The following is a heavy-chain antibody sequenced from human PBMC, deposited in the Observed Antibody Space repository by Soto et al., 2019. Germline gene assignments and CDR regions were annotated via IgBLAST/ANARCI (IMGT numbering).Heavy chain of an antibody. CDR3: GGCIQGDYYYGRDV. V-gene: IGHV1-18*01. J-gene: IGHJ6*02. CDR1: GYTFYSHS. Sequence: QAQLVQSGAEVRKPGASVKVSCKASGYTFYSHSISWVRQAPGQGLEWMGRINADYGNTQYAQKFRGRVTMTTDTPTTTVYMELTTLRSAHTALYYCGGCIQGDYYYGRDVGGQGTTVPVSS. D-gene: IGHD5-18*01. CDR2: INADYGNT.